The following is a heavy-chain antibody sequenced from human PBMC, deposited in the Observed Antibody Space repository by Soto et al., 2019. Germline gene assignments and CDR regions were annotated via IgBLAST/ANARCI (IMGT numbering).Heavy chain of an antibody. Sequence: SETLSLTCTVSGVSLSSYYWSWIRQPSGMRLEWIGYIYYSGSTNYSPSLKSRVTISVDTSKNQFSLKLTSVTAADTAVDYCARGGTVVNGFDYWGQGTLVTVSS. CDR1: GVSLSSYY. CDR2: IYYSGST. V-gene: IGHV4-59*01. J-gene: IGHJ4*02. CDR3: ARGGTVVNGFDY. D-gene: IGHD2-15*01.